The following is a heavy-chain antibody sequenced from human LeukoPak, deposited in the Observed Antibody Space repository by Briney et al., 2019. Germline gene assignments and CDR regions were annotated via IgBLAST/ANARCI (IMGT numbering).Heavy chain of an antibody. CDR3: ARDKQVGATHFDY. CDR2: IKQDGSEI. J-gene: IGHJ4*02. D-gene: IGHD1-26*01. Sequence: GGSLRLSCAASGFTFSSYWMSWVRQAPGKGLEWVANIKQDGSEIYYVDSVKGRFTISRDNAKNSLYLQMNSLRADDTAMYYCARDKQVGATHFDYWGQGTLVTVSS. V-gene: IGHV3-7*01. CDR1: GFTFSSYW.